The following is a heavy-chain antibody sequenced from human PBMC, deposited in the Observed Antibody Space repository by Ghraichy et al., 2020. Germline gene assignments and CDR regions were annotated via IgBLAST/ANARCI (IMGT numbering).Heavy chain of an antibody. D-gene: IGHD3-3*01. CDR3: ARGSHYDFWSGYPTNFDI. V-gene: IGHV4-59*01. CDR1: GGSISSYY. Sequence: SETLSLTCTVSGGSISSYYWSWIRQPPGKGLEWIGYIYYSGSTNYNPSLKSRVTISVDTSKNQFSLKLSSVTAADTAVYYCARGSHYDFWSGYPTNFDIWCQGTMVTVSS. J-gene: IGHJ3*02. CDR2: IYYSGST.